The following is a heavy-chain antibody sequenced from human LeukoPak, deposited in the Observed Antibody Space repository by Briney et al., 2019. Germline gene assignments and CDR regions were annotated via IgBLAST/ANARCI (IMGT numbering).Heavy chain of an antibody. V-gene: IGHV3-11*04. Sequence: GGSLRLSXAASGFTFSDCYMSWIRQAPGKGLEWVSYISSSGSTIYYADSVKGRFTISRDNAKNSLYLQMNSLRAEDTAVYYCARDNSGSYYDPWGQGTLVTVSS. CDR2: ISSSGSTI. CDR1: GFTFSDCY. D-gene: IGHD1-26*01. J-gene: IGHJ5*02. CDR3: ARDNSGSYYDP.